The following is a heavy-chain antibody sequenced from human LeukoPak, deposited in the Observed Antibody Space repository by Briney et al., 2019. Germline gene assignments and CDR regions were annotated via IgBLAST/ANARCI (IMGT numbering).Heavy chain of an antibody. D-gene: IGHD6-6*01. CDR1: GYTFTSYG. CDR3: ARGVFEYSSSLDGMDV. Sequence: ASVKVSCKASGYTFTSYGISWVRQAPGQGLEWMGWISAYNGNTNYAQKLQGRVTMTTDTSTSTAYMELSSLRSEDTAVYYCARGVFEYSSSLDGMDVWGQGTTVTVSS. CDR2: ISAYNGNT. V-gene: IGHV1-18*01. J-gene: IGHJ6*02.